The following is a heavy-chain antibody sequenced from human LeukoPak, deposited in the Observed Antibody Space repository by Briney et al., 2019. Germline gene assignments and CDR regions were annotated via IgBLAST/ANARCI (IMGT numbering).Heavy chain of an antibody. CDR2: VTGSGGDT. V-gene: IGHV3-23*01. CDR1: GFTFSNYA. D-gene: IGHD2-15*01. CDR3: ARGTLEHCSGASCYPLDS. J-gene: IGHJ5*01. Sequence: GGSLRLSCAASGFTFSNYAMSWVRQTPGRGLECVSVVTGSGGDTYYTGSVNGRFTISRDNSKNTLYLQMNSLRAEDTAVYYCARGTLEHCSGASCYPLDSWGQGTLVTVSS.